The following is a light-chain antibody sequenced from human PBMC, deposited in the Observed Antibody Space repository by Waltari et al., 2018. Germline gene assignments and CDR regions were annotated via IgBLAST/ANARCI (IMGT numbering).Light chain of an antibody. V-gene: IGKV3-15*01. CDR2: GAS. J-gene: IGKJ4*01. CDR1: ESVRSN. Sequence: EIMMTQSPASLSVSPGDRVMLSCRASESVRSNLAWYQQKPGQSPRMIVYGASMRATGVPARFSGSGFGTDLTLTITSLQSDDVAVYFCQQYNQWPPITFGGGTRVEI. CDR3: QQYNQWPPIT.